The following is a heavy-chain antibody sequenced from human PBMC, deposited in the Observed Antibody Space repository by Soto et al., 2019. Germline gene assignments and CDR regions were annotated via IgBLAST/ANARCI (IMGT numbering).Heavy chain of an antibody. CDR1: GFTFSSYS. CDR3: ARRYCSGGSCYSDY. V-gene: IGHV3-21*01. CDR2: ISSSSSYI. J-gene: IGHJ4*02. D-gene: IGHD2-15*01. Sequence: GGSLRLSCAASGFTFSSYSMNWVRQAPGKGLEWVSSISSSSSYIYYADSVKGRFTISRDNAKNSLYLQMNSLRAEDTAVYYCARRYCSGGSCYSDYWGQGTLVTVSS.